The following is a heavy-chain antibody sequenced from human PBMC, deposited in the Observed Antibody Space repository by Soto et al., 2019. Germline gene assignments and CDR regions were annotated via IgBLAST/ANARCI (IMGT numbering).Heavy chain of an antibody. D-gene: IGHD1-26*01. Sequence: GASVKVSCKASGGTFSSYAISWVRQAPGQGLEWMGGIIPIFGTANYAQKFQGRVTITADESTSTAYMELSSLRSEDTAVYYCASHPSVGATPNIDYWGQGTLVTVSS. V-gene: IGHV1-69*13. J-gene: IGHJ4*02. CDR2: IIPIFGTA. CDR3: ASHPSVGATPNIDY. CDR1: GGTFSSYA.